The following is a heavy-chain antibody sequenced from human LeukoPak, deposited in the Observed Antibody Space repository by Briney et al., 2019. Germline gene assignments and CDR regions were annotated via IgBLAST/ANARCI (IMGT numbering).Heavy chain of an antibody. V-gene: IGHV4-59*01. CDR1: GGSISNYY. D-gene: IGHD3-22*01. Sequence: SETLSLTCTVSGGSISNYYWSWIRQPPGKGLEWIGCIYYSGSTNYNPSLKSRVTISVDTSKNQFSLKLTSVTAADTAMYYCARVVHYYDSSEGWFDPWGQGTLVTVSS. J-gene: IGHJ5*02. CDR2: IYYSGST. CDR3: ARVVHYYDSSEGWFDP.